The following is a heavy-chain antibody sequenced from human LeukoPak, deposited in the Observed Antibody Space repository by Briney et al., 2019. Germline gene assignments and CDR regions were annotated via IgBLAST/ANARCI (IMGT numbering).Heavy chain of an antibody. CDR1: GFTMRNDF. V-gene: IGHV3-15*01. CDR2: IKSELDGGTT. J-gene: IGHJ3*02. Sequence: GGSLRLSCAVSGFTMRNDFMTWVRQAPGKGLEWVGRIKSELDGGTTDYAAPVKGRFAISRDSTNTLYLQMNSLKTEDTAIYYCALAWFGESRDGLDIWGHGTTVAVSS. D-gene: IGHD3-10*01. CDR3: ALAWFGESRDGLDI.